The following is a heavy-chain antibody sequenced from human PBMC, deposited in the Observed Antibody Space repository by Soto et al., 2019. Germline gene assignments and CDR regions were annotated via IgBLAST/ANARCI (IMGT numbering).Heavy chain of an antibody. CDR2: ISGSGVAK. Sequence: GGSLRLSCVASGFTFSSSAMNCVRQAPGKGLEWVSTISGSGVAKFYADSVKGRFTISRDNSNNTVSLQMNSLRAEDAALYYCAKDRSPGATTWNVYWGQGTLVTVSS. CDR3: AKDRSPGATTWNVY. V-gene: IGHV3-23*01. D-gene: IGHD1-26*01. CDR1: GFTFSSSA. J-gene: IGHJ4*02.